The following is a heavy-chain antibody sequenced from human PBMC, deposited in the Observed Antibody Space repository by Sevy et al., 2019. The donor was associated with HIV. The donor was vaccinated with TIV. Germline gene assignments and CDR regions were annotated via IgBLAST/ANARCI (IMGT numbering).Heavy chain of an antibody. CDR3: VRDRRIVLGTTWYFQAYWFDP. J-gene: IGHJ5*02. CDR1: GFSFNDYS. V-gene: IGHV3-21*01. Sequence: GGSLRLSCAASGFSFNDYSMNWVRQAPGKGLEWVSSISSTGTYIFYTDSVKGRFTISRDNAKNSLYLQMNNLRGEDKGNYYCVRDRRIVLGTTWYFQAYWFDPRGQGSLVTVSS. CDR2: ISSTGTYI. D-gene: IGHD3-16*01.